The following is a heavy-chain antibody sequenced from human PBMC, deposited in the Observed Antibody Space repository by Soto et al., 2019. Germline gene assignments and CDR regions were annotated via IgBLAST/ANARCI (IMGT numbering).Heavy chain of an antibody. CDR3: ARVGGTRLRYFDWLLYEAYYFDY. V-gene: IGHV4-59*01. CDR2: IYYSGST. CDR1: GVSISSYY. Sequence: SETLSLTCTVSGVSISSYYWSWIRQPPGKGLEWIGYIYYSGSTNYNPSLKSRVTISVDTSKNQFSLKLSSVTAADTAVYYCARVGGTRLRYFDWLLYEAYYFDYWGQGTLVTVSS. D-gene: IGHD3-9*01. J-gene: IGHJ4*02.